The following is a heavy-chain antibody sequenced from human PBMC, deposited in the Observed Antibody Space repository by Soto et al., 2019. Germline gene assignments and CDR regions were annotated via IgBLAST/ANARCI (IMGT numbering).Heavy chain of an antibody. CDR3: ATMGTPATGLYYFDY. V-gene: IGHV4-30-4*01. D-gene: IGHD5-18*01. CDR1: GGSISSGNYY. Sequence: SETLSLTCTVSGGSISSGNYYWSWIRQPPGKGLEWIGFISFSGSTYYSLSLKSRVTISVDTSKNQFSLNLSFVTAADTAVYYCATMGTPATGLYYFDYWGQGTLVTVSS. CDR2: ISFSGST. J-gene: IGHJ4*02.